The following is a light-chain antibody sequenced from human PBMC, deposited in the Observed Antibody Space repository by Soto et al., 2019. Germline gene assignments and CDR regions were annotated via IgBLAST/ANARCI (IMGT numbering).Light chain of an antibody. Sequence: IVLTQSPGTLSLSPGERATLSCRASDSVSISYLAWYQQKPGQAPRLLIYGASTRATGIPDRFSGSGSGTXIXXXIXXLEPEDSAXXYCQQWGNSPRVTFGGGTKVEIK. V-gene: IGKV3-20*01. CDR3: QQWGNSPRVT. CDR2: GAS. J-gene: IGKJ4*01. CDR1: DSVSISY.